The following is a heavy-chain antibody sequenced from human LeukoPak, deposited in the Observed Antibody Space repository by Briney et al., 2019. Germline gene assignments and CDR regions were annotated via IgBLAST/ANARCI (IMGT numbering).Heavy chain of an antibody. D-gene: IGHD5-18*01. CDR2: INPYNGNT. J-gene: IGHJ5*02. V-gene: IGHV1-18*01. Sequence: ASVKVSFKASGYTFTSYGISWVRQAPGQGLEWMGWINPYNGNTNYAQKLQGRVTMTTDTSTSTAYMELRSLRSDDTAVYYCAREFVDTAMVYNWFDPWGQGTLVTVSS. CDR3: AREFVDTAMVYNWFDP. CDR1: GYTFTSYG.